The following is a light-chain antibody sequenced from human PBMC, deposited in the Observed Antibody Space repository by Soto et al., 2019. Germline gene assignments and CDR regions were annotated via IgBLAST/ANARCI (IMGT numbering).Light chain of an antibody. CDR1: NIGSQS. CDR3: QVWDSSSDHYV. CDR2: DDN. V-gene: IGLV3-21*02. J-gene: IGLJ1*01. Sequence: SYELTQPPSVSVAPGQTARITCGGNNIGSQSVHWYQQKPGQAPVLVVYDDNDRPSGIPERFSGSNSGNTATLTISRVEAGDEADYYCQVWDSSSDHYVFGTGTKVTVL.